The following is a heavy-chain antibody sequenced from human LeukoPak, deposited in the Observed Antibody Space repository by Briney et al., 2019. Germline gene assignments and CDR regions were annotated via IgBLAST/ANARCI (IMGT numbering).Heavy chain of an antibody. D-gene: IGHD3-22*01. CDR2: ISSSSSYV. CDR3: ARDLKYYDSSGFDY. J-gene: IGHJ4*02. V-gene: IGHV3-21*01. CDR1: GFTFSSYS. Sequence: GGSLRLSCATSGFTFSSYSMNWVRQAPGKGLEWVSCISSSSSYVYYTDSVKGRFTISRDNAKNSLTLQMNSLRAEDTAVYYCARDLKYYDSSGFDYWGQGTLVTVSS.